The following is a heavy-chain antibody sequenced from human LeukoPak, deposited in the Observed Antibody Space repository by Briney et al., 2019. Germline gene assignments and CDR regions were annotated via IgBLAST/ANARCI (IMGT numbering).Heavy chain of an antibody. CDR3: ARGFRRVGANDG. J-gene: IGHJ4*02. V-gene: IGHV1-18*01. Sequence: ASVKVSCKASGCTFTSYGISWVRQAPGQGLEWMGWISAYNGNTNYAQKLQGRVTITADTSTSTAYMEMRSLRSDDTAVYYCARGFRRVGANDGWGQGTLVTVSS. D-gene: IGHD3-10*01. CDR1: GCTFTSYG. CDR2: ISAYNGNT.